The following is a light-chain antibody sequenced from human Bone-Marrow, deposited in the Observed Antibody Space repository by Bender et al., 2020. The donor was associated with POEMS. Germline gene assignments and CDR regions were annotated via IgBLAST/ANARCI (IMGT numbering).Light chain of an antibody. Sequence: SYVLTQPLSLSVAPGKTARITCGGNNIGSQTVHWYQQKPGQAPVLVVYDDSDRPSGIPERFSGSNSGNTATLTISRVEAGEEEDYYCKVRQSMDSTGVFGGGTKRTV. CDR3: KVRQSMDSTGV. CDR1: NIGSQT. V-gene: IGLV3-21*03. CDR2: DDS. J-gene: IGLJ3*02.